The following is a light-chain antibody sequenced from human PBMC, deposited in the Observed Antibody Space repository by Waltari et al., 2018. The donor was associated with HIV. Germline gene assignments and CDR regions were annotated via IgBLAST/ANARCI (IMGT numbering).Light chain of an antibody. Sequence: QSALTQPASVSGSPGQSITISCTGTSSDVGGYNYVSWYQQHPAKVPKLMIYDVSNRPSWVSNRFSGSKSGNTASLTISGLQSEDEADYYCSSYTSSSTLVVFGGGTKLTVL. V-gene: IGLV2-14*03. J-gene: IGLJ2*01. CDR2: DVS. CDR1: SSDVGGYNY. CDR3: SSYTSSSTLVV.